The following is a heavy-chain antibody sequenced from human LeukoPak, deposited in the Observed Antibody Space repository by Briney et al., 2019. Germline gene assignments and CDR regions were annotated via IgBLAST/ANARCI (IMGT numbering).Heavy chain of an antibody. Sequence: GGSLRLSCAASGFTFSSYAMSWVRQAPGGGLEWVSGIPGSGVDTFYADSVKGRFTISRDNYKNTLFLQMTSLRAEDTAVYYCAKEVGMYGTPTLDFWGQGTVVTVSS. CDR2: IPGSGVDT. D-gene: IGHD1-1*01. CDR3: AKEVGMYGTPTLDF. J-gene: IGHJ4*02. V-gene: IGHV3-23*01. CDR1: GFTFSSYA.